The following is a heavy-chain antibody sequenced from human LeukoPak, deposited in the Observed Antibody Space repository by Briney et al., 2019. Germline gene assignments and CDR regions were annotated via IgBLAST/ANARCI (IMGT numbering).Heavy chain of an antibody. V-gene: IGHV3-74*01. D-gene: IGHD6-13*01. CDR2: INSDGSST. Sequence: GGSLRLSCAASGFTFSSYWMHWVRHAPGKGLVGVSRINSDGSSTSYADSVKGRFTISRDNAKNTLYLQMNSLRAEDTAVYYCARVKYSSSWYGYWGQGTLVTVSS. CDR1: GFTFSSYW. CDR3: ARVKYSSSWYGY. J-gene: IGHJ4*02.